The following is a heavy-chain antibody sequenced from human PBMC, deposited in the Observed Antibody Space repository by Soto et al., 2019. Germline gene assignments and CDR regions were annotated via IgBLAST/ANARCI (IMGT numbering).Heavy chain of an antibody. Sequence: SETLSLTCAVSGGSISSSNWWSWVRQPPGKGLEWIGEIYHSGSTNYNPSLKSRVTISVDKSKNQFSLKLSSVTAADTAVYYCARGPSGPYSSSSRPWFDPWGQGTLVTVSS. V-gene: IGHV4-4*02. CDR3: ARGPSGPYSSSSRPWFDP. J-gene: IGHJ5*02. CDR1: GGSISSSNW. D-gene: IGHD6-6*01. CDR2: IYHSGST.